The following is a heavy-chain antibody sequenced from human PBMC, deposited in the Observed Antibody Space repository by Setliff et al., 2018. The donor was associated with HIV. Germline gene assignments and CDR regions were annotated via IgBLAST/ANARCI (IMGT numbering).Heavy chain of an antibody. CDR3: ARGSEDNVWFDP. CDR1: GDTFSNYA. J-gene: IGHJ5*02. Sequence: SVKVSCKASGDTFSNYALSWVRQAPGQGLEWMGGIIPSFGTASYAQKFQGRVTMTKDTSTSTAYMELRSLRSDDTAIYYCARGSEDNVWFDPWGQGTLVTVSS. V-gene: IGHV1-69*05. CDR2: IIPSFGTA. D-gene: IGHD3-10*01.